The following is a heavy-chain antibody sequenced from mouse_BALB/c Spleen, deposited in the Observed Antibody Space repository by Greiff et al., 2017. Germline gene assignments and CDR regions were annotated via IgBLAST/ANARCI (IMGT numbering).Heavy chain of an antibody. CDR1: GFTFSDYY. Sequence: EVKLMESGGGLVKPGGSLKLSCAASGFTFSDYYMYWVRQTPEKRLEWVATISDGGSYTYYPDSVKGRFTISRDNAKNNLYLQMSSLKSEDTAMYYCARDRDSYYYGSREGTWFAYWGQGTLVTVSA. V-gene: IGHV5-4*02. D-gene: IGHD1-1*01. CDR3: ARDRDSYYYGSREGTWFAY. J-gene: IGHJ3*01. CDR2: ISDGGSYT.